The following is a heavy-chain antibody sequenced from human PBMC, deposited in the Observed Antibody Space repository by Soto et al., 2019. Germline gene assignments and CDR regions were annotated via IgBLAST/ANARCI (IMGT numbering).Heavy chain of an antibody. V-gene: IGHV1-18*01. CDR1: GYTFVSYG. CDR3: ARDLGSGTYDGMDV. Sequence: QVQLVQSGVEVKKPGASVKVSCKASGYTFVSYGISWVRQAPRQGPEWMGWIAAYNGYTKYAQNVQGRVTMTIDPSTSTAFMEVRSLRSDDTAVYYCARDLGSGTYDGMDVWGQGTTVTVSS. CDR2: IAAYNGYT. D-gene: IGHD6-19*01. J-gene: IGHJ6*02.